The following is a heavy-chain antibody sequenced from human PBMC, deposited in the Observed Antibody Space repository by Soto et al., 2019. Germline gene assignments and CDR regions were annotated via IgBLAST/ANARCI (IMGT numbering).Heavy chain of an antibody. J-gene: IGHJ4*02. CDR1: GDSFSSYA. D-gene: IGHD3-10*01. V-gene: IGHV1-69*01. Sequence: QVQLVQSVAEVKKPGSSVKVSCKASGDSFSSYAISWVRQAPGHGLEWMGRIIPIFGTPNYAQRVEGRVTITADEYTRTGNMELSSLRSDDMGVYYCATGGNYYGTCALAYWGQVTLVTVPS. CDR3: ATGGNYYGTCALAY. CDR2: IIPIFGTP.